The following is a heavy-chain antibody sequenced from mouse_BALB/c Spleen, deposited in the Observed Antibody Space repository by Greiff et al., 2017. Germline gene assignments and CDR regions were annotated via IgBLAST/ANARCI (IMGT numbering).Heavy chain of an antibody. J-gene: IGHJ4*01. V-gene: IGHV5-9-4*01. D-gene: IGHD2-4*01. CDR1: GFTFSSYA. Sequence: EVKLVESGGGLVKPGGSLKLSCAASGFTFSSYAMSWVRQSPEKRLEWVAEISSGGSYTYYPDTVTGRFTISRDNAKNTLYLEMSSLRSEDTAMYYCARIYYDYDYYAMDYWGQGTSVTVSS. CDR2: ISSGGSYT. CDR3: ARIYYDYDYYAMDY.